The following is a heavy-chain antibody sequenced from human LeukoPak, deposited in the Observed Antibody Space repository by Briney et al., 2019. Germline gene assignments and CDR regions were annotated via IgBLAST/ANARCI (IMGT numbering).Heavy chain of an antibody. V-gene: IGHV4-31*03. CDR3: ARGRFLEWLDPSWFDP. D-gene: IGHD3-3*01. CDR1: SGSITTGGYF. J-gene: IGHJ5*02. Sequence: PSETLSLTCTVSSGSITTGGYFWSWIRQHPGKGLECIVNIYYSGSTYYNPSLKSRPIISIDTSKNQFSLKLTSVTATDTAVYYCARGRFLEWLDPSWFDPWGQGTLVTVSS. CDR2: IYYSGST.